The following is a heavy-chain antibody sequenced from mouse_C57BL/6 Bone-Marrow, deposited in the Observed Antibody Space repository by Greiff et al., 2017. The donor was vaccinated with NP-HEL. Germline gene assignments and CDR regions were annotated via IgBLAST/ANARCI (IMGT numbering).Heavy chain of an antibody. CDR2: ISNGGGST. J-gene: IGHJ1*03. D-gene: IGHD1-1*01. CDR1: GFTFSDYY. V-gene: IGHV5-12*01. CDR3: ASQIATVGTRGYFDV. Sequence: EVQRVESGGGLVQPGGSLKLSCAASGFTFSDYYMYWVRQTPEQRLEWVAYISNGGGSTYYPDTVKGRFTISRDTAKNTLYLQMRRLKSEDTTRYYCASQIATVGTRGYFDVWGTGTTVTVSS.